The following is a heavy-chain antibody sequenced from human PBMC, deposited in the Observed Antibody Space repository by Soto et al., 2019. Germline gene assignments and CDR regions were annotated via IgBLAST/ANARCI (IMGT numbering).Heavy chain of an antibody. CDR2: IKQDGSEK. J-gene: IGHJ6*02. D-gene: IGHD3-3*01. Sequence: GGSLRLSCAASGFTFSSYWMSWVRQAPGKGLEWVANIKQDGSEKYYVDSVKGRFTISRDNAKNSLYLQMNSLRAEDTAVYYCARVNRYDFWSGYYTLYYGMDVWGQGTTVTV. CDR1: GFTFSSYW. CDR3: ARVNRYDFWSGYYTLYYGMDV. V-gene: IGHV3-7*03.